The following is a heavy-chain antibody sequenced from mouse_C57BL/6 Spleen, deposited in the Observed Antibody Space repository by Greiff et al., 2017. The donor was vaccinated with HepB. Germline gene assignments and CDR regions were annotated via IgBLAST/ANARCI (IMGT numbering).Heavy chain of an antibody. CDR1: GFTFSSYT. J-gene: IGHJ2*01. V-gene: IGHV5-9*01. D-gene: IGHD2-5*01. Sequence: EVQGVESGGGLVKPGGSLKLSCAASGFTFSSYTMSWVRQTPEKRLEWVATISGGGGNTYYPDSVKGRFTISRDNAKNTLYLQMSSLRSEDTALYDCARQRSNYFFDYWGQGTTLTVSS. CDR2: ISGGGGNT. CDR3: ARQRSNYFFDY.